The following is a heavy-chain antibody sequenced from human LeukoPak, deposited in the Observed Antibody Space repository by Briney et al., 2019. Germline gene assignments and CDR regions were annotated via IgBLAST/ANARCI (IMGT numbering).Heavy chain of an antibody. J-gene: IGHJ1*01. V-gene: IGHV1-18*01. CDR1: GYTFTSYG. CDR2: ISAYNGNT. CDR3: ASLGSKREEEYFQH. Sequence: ASVKVSCRASGYTFTSYGISWVRQAPGQGLEWMGWISAYNGNTNYAQKLQGRVTMTTDTSTGTAYMELRSLRSDDTAVYYCASLGSKREEEYFQHWGQGTLVTVSS. D-gene: IGHD2-15*01.